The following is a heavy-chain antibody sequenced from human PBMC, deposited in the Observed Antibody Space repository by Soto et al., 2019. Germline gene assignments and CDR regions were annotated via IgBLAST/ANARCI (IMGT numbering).Heavy chain of an antibody. CDR2: IKSKTDGGTV. D-gene: IGHD3-16*01. J-gene: IGHJ4*02. CDR3: CRTVRGSSAWMDF. CDR1: GFTFSSAW. Sequence: EVQLVESGGGLVQAGGSLRLSCAASGFTFSSAWMSWVRQAPGKGLEWVGRIKSKTDGGTVDYAAPVKDRFTVSREDSKHTFYIQEGSLKNECAAVYYCCRTVRGSSAWMDFWGQGSLVTVSS. V-gene: IGHV3-15*01.